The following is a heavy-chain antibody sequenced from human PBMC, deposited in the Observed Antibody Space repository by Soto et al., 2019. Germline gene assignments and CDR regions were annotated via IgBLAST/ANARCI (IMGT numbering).Heavy chain of an antibody. Sequence: QVQLVESGGGVVQPGRSLRLSCAASGFTFRSYAMHWVRQAPGKGLEWVAVISYDGSNTYYADSVKGRFTISRDNSKNTLYLQMNSLRAEDTAVYYCARPLWRDDYNWGYFDLWGRGTLVTVSS. J-gene: IGHJ2*01. D-gene: IGHD4-4*01. CDR2: ISYDGSNT. V-gene: IGHV3-30-3*01. CDR3: ARPLWRDDYNWGYFDL. CDR1: GFTFRSYA.